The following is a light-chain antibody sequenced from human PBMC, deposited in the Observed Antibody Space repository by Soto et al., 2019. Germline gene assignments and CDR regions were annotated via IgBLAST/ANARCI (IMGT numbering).Light chain of an antibody. CDR3: QQYGSSPRT. J-gene: IGKJ2*01. Sequence: EIVMTQSPGPLSWSPGQRATLSCRASESVSSSNLAWYKQKPGQAPMRLIYGASSRATGIPDRFSDSGSRTDITLTISRLEPEYFAVYYCQQYGSSPRTCGGGTKPEIK. V-gene: IGKV3-20*01. CDR1: ESVSSSN. CDR2: GAS.